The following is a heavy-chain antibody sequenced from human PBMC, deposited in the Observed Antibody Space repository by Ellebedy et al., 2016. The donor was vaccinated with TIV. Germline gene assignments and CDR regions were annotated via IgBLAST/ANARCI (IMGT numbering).Heavy chain of an antibody. Sequence: GESLKISCAASGFTFSNFCMHWVRQAPGKGLEWVSIIWYDGSNKYYADSVKGRFTISRDSSKNTVDLQMSSLRAEDTAVYYCARRGHDNALDYWGQGTLVTVSS. V-gene: IGHV3-33*01. CDR3: ARRGHDNALDY. D-gene: IGHD1-1*01. CDR1: GFTFSNFC. CDR2: IWYDGSNK. J-gene: IGHJ4*02.